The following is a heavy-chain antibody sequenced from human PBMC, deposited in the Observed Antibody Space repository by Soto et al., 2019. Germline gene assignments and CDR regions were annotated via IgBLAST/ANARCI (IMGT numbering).Heavy chain of an antibody. D-gene: IGHD3-9*01. Sequence: EVQLVESGGGLVQPGGSLRLSCAGSGFNFKDYWMTWVRQAPGKGLEWLANIGEGGGISNYVDSVKGRFTISRDNVKNSLDLQINSLRAEDTAVYYCAIARNYHFSGYYDAFDVWGQGTVVTVSS. CDR3: AIARNYHFSGYYDAFDV. CDR2: IGEGGGIS. CDR1: GFNFKDYW. J-gene: IGHJ3*01. V-gene: IGHV3-7*01.